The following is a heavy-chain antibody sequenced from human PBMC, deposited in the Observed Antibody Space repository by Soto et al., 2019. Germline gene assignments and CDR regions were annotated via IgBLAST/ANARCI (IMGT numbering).Heavy chain of an antibody. V-gene: IGHV3-7*01. Sequence: VGSLRLSCAASGFTFSNHWMAWVSQAPGKGLECVANIKEDGSKSYYVDSVKGRFTISRDNAKNSLNLQMSSLRAEDTAVYYCAQNRLATAVGAFNIWGQGTLVTVSS. CDR3: AQNRLATAVGAFNI. CDR2: IKEDGSKS. CDR1: GFTFSNHW. D-gene: IGHD5-12*01. J-gene: IGHJ3*02.